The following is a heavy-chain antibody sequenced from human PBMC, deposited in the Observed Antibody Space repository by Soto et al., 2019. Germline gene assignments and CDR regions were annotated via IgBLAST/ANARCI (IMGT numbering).Heavy chain of an antibody. Sequence: GGSLRLSCAASGFTFSSYGMHWVRQAPGKGLEWVAVISYDGSNKYYADSVKGRFTISRDNSKNTLYLQMNSLRAEDTAVYYCAKDAAAGGDYYYYYGMDVWGQGTTVTV. D-gene: IGHD6-13*01. CDR1: GFTFSSYG. CDR3: AKDAAAGGDYYYYYGMDV. J-gene: IGHJ6*02. V-gene: IGHV3-30*18. CDR2: ISYDGSNK.